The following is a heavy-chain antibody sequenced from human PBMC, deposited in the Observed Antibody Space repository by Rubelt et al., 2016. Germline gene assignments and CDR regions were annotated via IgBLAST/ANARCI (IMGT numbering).Heavy chain of an antibody. V-gene: IGHV4-39*01. CDR2: IYYSGST. CDR3: AREIVVPAAIVRYFDY. J-gene: IGHJ4*02. D-gene: IGHD2-2*01. CDR1: GASISSSNHY. Sequence: QLQLQESGPGLVKPSETLSLTCTVSGASISSSNHYWGWIRQPPGKGLEWIGSIYYSGSTYYNPSLKSRVTISVDTSKNQFSLKLSSVTAADTAVYYCAREIVVPAAIVRYFDYWGQGTLVTVSS.